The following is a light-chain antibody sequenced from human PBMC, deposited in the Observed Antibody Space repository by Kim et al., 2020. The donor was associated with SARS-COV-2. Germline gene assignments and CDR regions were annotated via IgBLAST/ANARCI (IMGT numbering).Light chain of an antibody. J-gene: IGLJ1*01. CDR3: NSRDSSGNHYV. CDR1: SLRSYY. Sequence: SSELTQDPAVSVALGQTVRITCQGDSLRSYYASWYQQKPGQAPILVIYGKNNPPSGIPDRFSGSSSGNTASLTITGARAEDEADYSCNSRDSSGNHYVFG. V-gene: IGLV3-19*01. CDR2: GKN.